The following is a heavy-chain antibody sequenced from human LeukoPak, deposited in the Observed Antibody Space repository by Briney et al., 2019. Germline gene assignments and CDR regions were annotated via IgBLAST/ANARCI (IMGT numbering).Heavy chain of an antibody. D-gene: IGHD6-19*01. J-gene: IGHJ4*02. CDR3: AKANGYSSGWYGGCFDY. CDR2: ISGSGGST. CDR1: GFTFSNYA. V-gene: IGHV3-23*01. Sequence: GGSLRLSCAASGFTFSNYAMSWVRQAPGKGLEWVSAISGSGGSTYYADSVKGRFTISRDNSKNTLYLQMNSLRAEDTAVYYCAKANGYSSGWYGGCFDYWGQGTLVTVSS.